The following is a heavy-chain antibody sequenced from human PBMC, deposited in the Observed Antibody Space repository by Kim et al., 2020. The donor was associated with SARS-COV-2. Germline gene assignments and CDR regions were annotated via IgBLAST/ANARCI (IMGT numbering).Heavy chain of an antibody. CDR3: ARDLWFGELSRNPYYYYYGMDV. Sequence: GGSLRLSCAASGFTFSSYSMNWVRQAPGKGLEWVSYISSSSSTIYYADSVKGRFTISRDNAKNSLYLQMNSLRDEDTAVYYCARDLWFGELSRNPYYYYYGMDVWGQGTTVTVSS. D-gene: IGHD3-10*01. CDR2: ISSSSSTI. V-gene: IGHV3-48*02. CDR1: GFTFSSYS. J-gene: IGHJ6*02.